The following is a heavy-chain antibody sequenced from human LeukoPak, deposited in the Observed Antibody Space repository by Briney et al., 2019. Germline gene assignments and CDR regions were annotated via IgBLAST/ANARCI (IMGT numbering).Heavy chain of an antibody. D-gene: IGHD3-16*02. V-gene: IGHV3-74*01. CDR3: AREYVAESYRRWFDP. CDR2: INSDGSST. Sequence: GGSLRLSCAASGFTFSSYEMNWVRQAPGKGLVWVSRINSDGSSTSYADSVKGRFTISRDNAKNTLYLQMNSLRAEDTAVYYCAREYVAESYRRWFDPWGQGTLVTVSS. CDR1: GFTFSSYE. J-gene: IGHJ5*02.